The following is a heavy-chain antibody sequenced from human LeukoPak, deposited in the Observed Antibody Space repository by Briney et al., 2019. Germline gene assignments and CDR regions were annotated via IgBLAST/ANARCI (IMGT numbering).Heavy chain of an antibody. D-gene: IGHD5-18*01. CDR3: ARGRSTWIQLWFDYYYYGMDV. Sequence: ASVKVSCKASGYTFTIYDINWVRQATGQGLEWMGWMNPNSGNTGYAQKFQGRVTMTRNTSISTAYMELSSLRSEDTAVYYCARGRSTWIQLWFDYYYYGMDVWGQGTTVTVSS. CDR1: GYTFTIYD. CDR2: MNPNSGNT. J-gene: IGHJ6*02. V-gene: IGHV1-8*01.